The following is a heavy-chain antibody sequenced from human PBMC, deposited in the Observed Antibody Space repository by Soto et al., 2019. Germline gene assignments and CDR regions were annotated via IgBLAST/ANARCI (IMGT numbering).Heavy chain of an antibody. D-gene: IGHD3-9*01. CDR3: ARQGSINWFDP. CDR2: IFPRDSDT. CDR1: GHSFTNNW. Sequence: EVQPVQSGTEVKKPGESLKISCKGSGHSFTNNWIGWVRQMPGKGLEWMGIIFPRDSDTRYSPSFQGQVIISADKSINTAYLQWNSRKASDTAMYYCARQGSINWFDPWGQGTLVIVSS. V-gene: IGHV5-51*01. J-gene: IGHJ5*02.